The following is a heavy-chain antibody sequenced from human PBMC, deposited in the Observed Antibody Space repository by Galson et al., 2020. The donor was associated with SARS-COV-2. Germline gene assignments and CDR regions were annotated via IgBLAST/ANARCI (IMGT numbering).Heavy chain of an antibody. D-gene: IGHD6-19*01. CDR1: GGSISSSNW. CDR2: IYHSGST. CDR3: ARGGVAGYDPTAHDAFDI. J-gene: IGHJ3*02. V-gene: IGHV4-4*02. Sequence: ASETLSLTCAVSGGSISSSNWWSWVRQPPGKGLEWIGEIYHSGSTNYNPSLKSRVTISVDKSKNQFSLKLSSVTAADTAVYYCARGGVAGYDPTAHDAFDIWGQGTMVTVSS.